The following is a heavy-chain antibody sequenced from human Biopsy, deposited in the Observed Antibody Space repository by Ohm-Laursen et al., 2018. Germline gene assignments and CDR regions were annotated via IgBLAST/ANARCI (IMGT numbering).Heavy chain of an antibody. V-gene: IGHV3-33*01. Sequence: SLRLSCSASGFTFSSYGMHWVRQAPGKGLEWVAAIWYDGSNKNYADSVKGRFTISRDNSKNTLYLQMNSLRGEDRAVYYCARPMSRVVAYGMDVWGQGTTVTVSS. CDR1: GFTFSSYG. J-gene: IGHJ6*02. CDR2: IWYDGSNK. D-gene: IGHD2-15*01. CDR3: ARPMSRVVAYGMDV.